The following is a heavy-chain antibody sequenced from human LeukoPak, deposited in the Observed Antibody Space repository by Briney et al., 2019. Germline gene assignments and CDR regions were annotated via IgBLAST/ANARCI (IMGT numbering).Heavy chain of an antibody. D-gene: IGHD2-2*01. J-gene: IGHJ6*02. V-gene: IGHV3-23*01. Sequence: GGSLRLSCAASGFTFSSYAMSWVRQAPGKGLEWVSAISGSGGSTYYADSVKGRFTISRDNSKNTLYLQMNSLRAEDTAVYYCAKDLTPSCYAGNCYYGMDVWGHGTTVTVSS. CDR2: ISGSGGST. CDR1: GFTFSSYA. CDR3: AKDLTPSCYAGNCYYGMDV.